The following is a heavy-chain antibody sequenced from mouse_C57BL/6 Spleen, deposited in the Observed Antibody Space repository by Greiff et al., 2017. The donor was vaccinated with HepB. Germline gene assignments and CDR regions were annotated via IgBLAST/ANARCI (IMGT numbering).Heavy chain of an antibody. D-gene: IGHD2-4*01. Sequence: EVKLMESGGDLVKPGGSLKLSCAASGFTFSSYGMSWVRQTPDKRLEWVATISSGGSYTYYPDSVKGRFTISRDNAKNTLYLQMSSLKSEDTAMYYCARHYDYGGFAYWGQGTLVTVSA. V-gene: IGHV5-6*01. CDR1: GFTFSSYG. CDR3: ARHYDYGGFAY. J-gene: IGHJ3*01. CDR2: ISSGGSYT.